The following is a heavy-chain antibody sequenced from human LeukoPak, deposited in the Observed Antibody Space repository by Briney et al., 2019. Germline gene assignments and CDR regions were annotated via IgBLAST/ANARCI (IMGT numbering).Heavy chain of an antibody. CDR3: ASTVGGSGTYYNDH. D-gene: IGHD3-10*01. CDR2: IWYDGSDK. V-gene: IGHV3-33*01. CDR1: GFTFRNYD. Sequence: PGGSLRLSCAASGFTFRNYDMHWVRQAPGKGLEWVAIIWYDGSDKYYADSVKGRFTISRDNSKNTLYLQMNSLRVDDTAVYYCASTVGGSGTYYNDHWGQGTLVSVSS. J-gene: IGHJ4*02.